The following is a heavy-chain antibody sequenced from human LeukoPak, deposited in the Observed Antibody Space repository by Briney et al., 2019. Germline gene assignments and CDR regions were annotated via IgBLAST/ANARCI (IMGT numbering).Heavy chain of an antibody. CDR1: GYTFTSYG. D-gene: IGHD5-24*01. CDR3: ARGLERWLQFIFDY. J-gene: IGHJ4*02. V-gene: IGHV1-18*01. Sequence: ATVKVSCKASGYTFTSYGISWVRQAPGQGLEWMGWISAYNGNTNYAQKLQGRVTMTTDTSTSTVYMELRSLRSDDTAVYYCARGLERWLQFIFDYWGQGTLVTVSS. CDR2: ISAYNGNT.